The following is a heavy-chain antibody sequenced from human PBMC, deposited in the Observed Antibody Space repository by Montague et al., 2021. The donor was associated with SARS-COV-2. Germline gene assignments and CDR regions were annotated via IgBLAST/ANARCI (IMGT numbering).Heavy chain of an antibody. D-gene: IGHD5-12*01. CDR2: IYNTGNA. V-gene: IGHV4-28*01. Sequence: SETLSLTCAVSGNSIYRSNWWGWIRQPPGKGLEWIGYIYNTGNAHYNPSLKSRVIMSLDTSQSQFSLKLSSVIAVDTAVYYCARTAEVDSYIEDWGQGTLVTVSS. CDR1: GNSIYRSNW. CDR3: ARTAEVDSYIED. J-gene: IGHJ4*02.